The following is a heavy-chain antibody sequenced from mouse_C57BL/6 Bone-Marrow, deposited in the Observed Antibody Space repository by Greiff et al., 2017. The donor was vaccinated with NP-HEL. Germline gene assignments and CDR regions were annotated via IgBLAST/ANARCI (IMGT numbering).Heavy chain of an antibody. D-gene: IGHD1-1*01. CDR2: IWSGGST. V-gene: IGHV2-2*01. J-gene: IGHJ1*03. Sequence: VHLVESGPGLVQPSQSLSITCTVSGFSLTSYGVHWVRQSPGKGLEWLGVIWSGGSTDYNAAFISRLSISKDNFKSQVFFKMNSLQADDTAIYYGASYYYGSSYWYFDVWGTGTTVTVSS. CDR1: GFSLTSYG. CDR3: ASYYYGSSYWYFDV.